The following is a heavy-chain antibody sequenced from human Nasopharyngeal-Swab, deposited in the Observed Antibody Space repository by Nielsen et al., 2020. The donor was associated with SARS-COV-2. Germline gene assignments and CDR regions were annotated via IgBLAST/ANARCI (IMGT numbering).Heavy chain of an antibody. J-gene: IGHJ6*02. Sequence: GSLRLSCAASGFTVSSNYMSWVRQAPGKGLEWVSVIYSGGSTYYADSVKGRFTISRDNSKNTLYLQMNSLRAEDTAVYYCARDMGYYYGSGSHRPPGMDVWGQGTTVTVSS. D-gene: IGHD3-10*01. CDR1: GFTVSSNY. V-gene: IGHV3-53*01. CDR3: ARDMGYYYGSGSHRPPGMDV. CDR2: IYSGGST.